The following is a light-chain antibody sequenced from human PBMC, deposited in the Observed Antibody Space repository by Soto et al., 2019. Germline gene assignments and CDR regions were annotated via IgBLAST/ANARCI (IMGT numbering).Light chain of an antibody. V-gene: IGLV1-47*01. CDR2: MNS. Sequence: QSVLTQPPSASETPGQGVAISCSGTSSNIGSNYVYWYQHLPGQAPKLLIYMNSRRPSGVPDRFSGSKSGTSASLAISGLRSEDEADYYCATWDCSLGQVVFGGGTKVTVL. CDR3: ATWDCSLGQVV. J-gene: IGLJ2*01. CDR1: SSNIGSNY.